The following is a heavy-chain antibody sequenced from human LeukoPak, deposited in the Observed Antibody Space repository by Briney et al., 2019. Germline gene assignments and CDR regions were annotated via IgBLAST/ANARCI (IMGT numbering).Heavy chain of an antibody. CDR3: VTNGGLHPYYFPY. D-gene: IGHD3-10*01. CDR1: GFIFPNAW. J-gene: IGHJ1*01. CDR2: IKNKNSGRTT. V-gene: IGHV3-15*01. Sequence: PGGSLRLSCAASGFIFPNAWMHWVRQAPGKGLEWVGRIKNKNSGRTTNDIAPVKGRFTISRDDPRNTLYLEMDSLKPDDPAIYYCVTNGGLHPYYFPYWGQGTLVTVSS.